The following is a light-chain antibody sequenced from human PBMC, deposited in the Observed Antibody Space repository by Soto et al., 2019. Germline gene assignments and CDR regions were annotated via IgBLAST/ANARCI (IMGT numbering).Light chain of an antibody. J-gene: IGKJ1*01. CDR2: DAS. V-gene: IGKV1-5*01. Sequence: DIQMTQSPSTLSASVGDRVTITCRASQSVSDWLAWYQQKPGKAPKLLIYDASSLESAVPSRFSGSGSGTEFTLTISSLQPDDFATYYCQQYNSYTWTFGQGTKLEIK. CDR3: QQYNSYTWT. CDR1: QSVSDW.